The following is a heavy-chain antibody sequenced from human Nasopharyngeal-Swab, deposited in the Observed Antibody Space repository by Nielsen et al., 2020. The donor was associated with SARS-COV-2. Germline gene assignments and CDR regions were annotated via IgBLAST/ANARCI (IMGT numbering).Heavy chain of an antibody. CDR2: IWYDGSNK. J-gene: IGHJ2*01. CDR1: GFTFRNYG. D-gene: IGHD5-24*01. V-gene: IGHV3-33*01. Sequence: LTLAAPGFTFRNYGMHLGRQAPGKGLEWVALIWYDGSNKYYADSVKGRFTISRDNSKNTLYLQMNSLRAEDTAVYYCARGGWLQIITYFDLWGRGTLVTVSS. CDR3: ARGGWLQIITYFDL.